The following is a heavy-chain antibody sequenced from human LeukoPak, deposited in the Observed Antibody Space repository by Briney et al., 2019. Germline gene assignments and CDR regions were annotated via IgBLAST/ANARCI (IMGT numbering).Heavy chain of an antibody. CDR1: GGSISSSNYY. J-gene: IGHJ4*02. V-gene: IGHV4-39*01. CDR2: VYYSGST. CDR3: ARHVLRYYDTSGYYF. Sequence: PSETLSLTCTVSGGSISSSNYYWGWIRQPPGQGLEWIGSVYYSGSTYYNPSLKSRVTISVDASKNQFTLKLSSVTAADTAVYFCARHVLRYYDTSGYYFWGQGTLVTVSS. D-gene: IGHD3-22*01.